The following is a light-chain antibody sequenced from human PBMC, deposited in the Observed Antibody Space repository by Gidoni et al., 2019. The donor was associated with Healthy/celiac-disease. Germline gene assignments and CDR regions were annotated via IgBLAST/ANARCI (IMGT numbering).Light chain of an antibody. V-gene: IGKV4-1*01. J-gene: IGKJ3*01. CDR1: QSVLYSSNNKNY. Sequence: IVMTQSTDSLAVYLGDRATINCKSSQSVLYSSNNKNYLAWYQQKTGKPPKLLIYCASTRESGVPDRFSASGSGTDFTLTISSLQAEDVAVYYCQQYYSTPLTFGPGTKVDIK. CDR2: CAS. CDR3: QQYYSTPLT.